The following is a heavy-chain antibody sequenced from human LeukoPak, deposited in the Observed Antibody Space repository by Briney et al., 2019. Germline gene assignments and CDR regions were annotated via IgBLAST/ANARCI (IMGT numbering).Heavy chain of an antibody. D-gene: IGHD1-14*01. J-gene: IGHJ4*02. CDR3: AKRPARPKPFDC. V-gene: IGHV3-23*01. CDR2: VDGSGTYT. CDR1: GFTFKNYG. Sequence: GGSLRLSCAGSGFTFKNYGITWVRQAPGKGLEWVSSVDGSGTYTLYADSVEGRFTISRDNFKNTAYLQMNSLRAEDTAIYYCAKRPARPKPFDCWGQGTLVTVSS.